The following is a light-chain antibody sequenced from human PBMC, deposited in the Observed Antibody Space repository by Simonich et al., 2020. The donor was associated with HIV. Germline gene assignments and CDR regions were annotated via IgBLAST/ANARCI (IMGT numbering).Light chain of an antibody. J-gene: IGKJ3*01. CDR2: YAS. Sequence: EVVLTQSPEFQSVTPKEKVTITCRASQSIGSSLHWNQQNPDQSPKLLIKYASQSFSGVPSRFSGSGPGTDFTLTINSLEAEDAATYYCHQSSSLPFTFGPGTKVDIK. CDR1: QSIGSS. V-gene: IGKV6-21*01. CDR3: HQSSSLPFT.